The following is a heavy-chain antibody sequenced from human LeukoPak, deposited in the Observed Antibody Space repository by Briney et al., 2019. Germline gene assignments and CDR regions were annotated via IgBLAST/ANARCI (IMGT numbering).Heavy chain of an antibody. CDR3: AKDPPYYYDSSGYFDY. J-gene: IGHJ4*02. CDR1: GFTFSSYA. CDR2: ISGSGGST. Sequence: GGSLRLSCSASGFTFSSYAMRWVRQAPGKRLEWVSAISGSGGSTYYACSVKGRFTISRDNSKNTLYLQMNSLRDEETGVYYCAKDPPYYYDSSGYFDYWGQGTLVTVSS. D-gene: IGHD3-22*01. V-gene: IGHV3-23*01.